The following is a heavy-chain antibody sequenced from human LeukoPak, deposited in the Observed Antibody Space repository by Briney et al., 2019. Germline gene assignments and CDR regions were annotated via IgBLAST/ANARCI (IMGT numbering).Heavy chain of an antibody. V-gene: IGHV3-21*01. CDR2: ISSSGSYI. CDR3: ARILNSSRLFDY. Sequence: GGSLRLSCAASGFTFSSYSMNWVRQAPGKGLEWVSSISSSGSYIYYADSVKGRFTISRDNAKNSLYLQMNSLRAEDTAVYYCARILNSSRLFDYWGQGTLVTVSS. J-gene: IGHJ4*02. CDR1: GFTFSSYS. D-gene: IGHD6-13*01.